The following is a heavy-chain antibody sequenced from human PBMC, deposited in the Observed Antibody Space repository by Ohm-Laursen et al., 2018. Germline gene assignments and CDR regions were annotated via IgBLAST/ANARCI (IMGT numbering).Heavy chain of an antibody. CDR3: ARGNPGYSSSWYGAVAGTPYYYYYGMDV. CDR1: GGSISSYY. V-gene: IGHV4-59*07. J-gene: IGHJ6*02. CDR2: IYYSGST. D-gene: IGHD6-13*01. Sequence: SDTLSLTCTVSGGSISSYYWSWIRQPPGKGLEWIGYIYYSGSTNYNPSLKSRVTISVDTSKNQFSLKLSSVTAADTAVYYCARGNPGYSSSWYGAVAGTPYYYYYGMDVWGQGTTVTVSS.